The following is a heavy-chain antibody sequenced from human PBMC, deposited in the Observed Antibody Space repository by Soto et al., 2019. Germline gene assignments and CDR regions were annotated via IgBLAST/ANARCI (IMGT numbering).Heavy chain of an antibody. CDR3: AHIRGNFAALPYYFDC. CDR1: GFSLSTSGVG. J-gene: IGHJ4*02. V-gene: IGHV2-5*02. CDR2: IYWDDDK. Sequence: QITLKESGPPLVKPTQTLTLTCTFSGFSLSTSGVGVGWIRQPPGKALEWLALIYWDDDKRYSPSLKSRLTITKTRSKSQGVLTMTTMDPVDTATYYCAHIRGNFAALPYYFDCWGQVTVVSVSS. D-gene: IGHD3-10*01.